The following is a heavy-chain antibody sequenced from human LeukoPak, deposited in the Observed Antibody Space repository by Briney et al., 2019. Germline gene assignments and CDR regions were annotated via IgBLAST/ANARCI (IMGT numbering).Heavy chain of an antibody. CDR2: IKQDGSEK. CDR1: GFTFSTYW. CDR3: AKVGVRYFDWLYIDY. J-gene: IGHJ4*02. Sequence: GGSLRLSCAASGFTFSTYWMNWVRQAPGKGLEWVANIKQDGSEKYYVDSVKGRFTISRDNSKNTLYLQMNSLRAEDTAVYYCAKVGVRYFDWLYIDYWGQGTLVTVSS. D-gene: IGHD3-9*01. V-gene: IGHV3-7*02.